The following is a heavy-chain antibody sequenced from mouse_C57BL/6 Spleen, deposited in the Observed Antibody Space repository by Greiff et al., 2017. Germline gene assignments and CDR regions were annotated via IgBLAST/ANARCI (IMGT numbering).Heavy chain of an antibody. D-gene: IGHD1-1*02. CDR2: IYPGDGDT. CDR1: GYAFSSSW. J-gene: IGHJ2*01. Sequence: VQLKESGPELVKPGASVKISCKASGYAFSSSWMNWVKQRPGKGLEWIGRIYPGDGDTNYNGKFKGKATLTADKSSSTAYMQLSSLTSEDSAVYFCASAGLWGYWGQGTTLTVSS. CDR3: ASAGLWGY. V-gene: IGHV1-82*01.